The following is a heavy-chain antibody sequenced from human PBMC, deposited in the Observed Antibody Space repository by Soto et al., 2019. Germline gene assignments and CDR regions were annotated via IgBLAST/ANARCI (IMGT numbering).Heavy chain of an antibody. CDR3: ARDTSHYFDH. J-gene: IGHJ4*02. D-gene: IGHD2-2*01. CDR2: ITPYNGKT. Sequence: ASVKVSCKASGYTFITFGISWVRQAPGQGLEWMGWITPYNGKTNYAQKVQDRVTMTADTSTGTAYMELRSLRSDDSAVYYCARDTSHYFDHWGQGTLVTVSS. V-gene: IGHV1-18*01. CDR1: GYTFITFG.